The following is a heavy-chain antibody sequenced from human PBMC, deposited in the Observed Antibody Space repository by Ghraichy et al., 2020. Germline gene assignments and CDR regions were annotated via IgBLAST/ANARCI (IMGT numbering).Heavy chain of an antibody. D-gene: IGHD4-17*01. J-gene: IGHJ3*02. V-gene: IGHV3-23*01. Sequence: GGSLRLSCAASGFTFTNYAMSWVRQAPGKGLEFVSGISASGGSTYYAESVEGRFTISREKSKSMLYLQMNSLRVDDTAVYYCAKDPNVDYVGSFEIWGQGTMFTVSS. CDR2: ISASGGST. CDR3: AKDPNVDYVGSFEI. CDR1: GFTFTNYA.